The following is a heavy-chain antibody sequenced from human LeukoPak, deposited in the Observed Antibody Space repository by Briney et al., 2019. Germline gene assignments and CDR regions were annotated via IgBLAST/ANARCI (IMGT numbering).Heavy chain of an antibody. CDR2: ISWNSGSI. CDR1: GFTFDDYA. CDR3: AKDNSSSYYHYYGMDV. J-gene: IGHJ6*02. V-gene: IGHV3-9*01. D-gene: IGHD6-6*01. Sequence: PGGSLRLSCAASGFTFDDYAMHWVRQAPGKGLEWVSGISWNSGSIGYADSVKGRFTISRDNAKNSLYLQMNSLRAEDTALYYCAKDNSSSYYHYYGMDVWGQGTTVTVSS.